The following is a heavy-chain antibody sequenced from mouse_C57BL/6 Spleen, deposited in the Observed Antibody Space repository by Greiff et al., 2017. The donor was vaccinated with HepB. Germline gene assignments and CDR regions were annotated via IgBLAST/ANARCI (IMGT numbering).Heavy chain of an antibody. Sequence: QVQLQQPGAELVMPGASVKLSCKASGYTFTSYWMHWVKQRPGQGLEWIGEIDPSDSYTNYNQKFKGKSTLTVDKSSSTAYMQLRSLTSEDSAVYYCARGEYLYYFDYWGQSTTLTVSS. D-gene: IGHD5-1*01. CDR1: GYTFTSYW. CDR3: ARGEYLYYFDY. CDR2: IDPSDSYT. J-gene: IGHJ2*01. V-gene: IGHV1-69*01.